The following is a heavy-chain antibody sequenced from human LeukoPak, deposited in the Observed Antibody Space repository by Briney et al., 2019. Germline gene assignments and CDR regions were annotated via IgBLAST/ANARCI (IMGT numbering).Heavy chain of an antibody. CDR3: ARERVEMATSFDF. Sequence: GGSLRLSCAASGFTFSPYTMNWVRQAPGKGLEWVSSIDTSSSYIYYAASVKGRFTIYRDNAKTSLYLQMNGLSAEDTAVYYCARERVEMATSFDFWGQGTLVTVSS. D-gene: IGHD5-24*01. V-gene: IGHV3-21*01. J-gene: IGHJ4*02. CDR1: GFTFSPYT. CDR2: IDTSSSYI.